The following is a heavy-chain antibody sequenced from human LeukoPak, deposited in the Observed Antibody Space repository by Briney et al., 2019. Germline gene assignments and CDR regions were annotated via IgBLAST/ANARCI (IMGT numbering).Heavy chain of an antibody. CDR2: IFDSEST. CDR1: GGSISSGGYY. J-gene: IGHJ4*02. V-gene: IGHV4-31*03. D-gene: IGHD3-10*01. CDR3: ARAIYYGSGSYIHDY. Sequence: SETLSLTCTVSGGSISSGGYYWSWIRQHPGKGLEWIGNIFDSESTYYNPSLKSRVSISLDTSKNQFSLKLTSVTAADTAVYYCARAIYYGSGSYIHDYWGQGTLLTVSS.